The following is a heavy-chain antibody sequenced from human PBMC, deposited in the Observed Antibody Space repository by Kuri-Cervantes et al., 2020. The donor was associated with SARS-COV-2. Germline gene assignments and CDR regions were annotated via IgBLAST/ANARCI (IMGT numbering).Heavy chain of an antibody. CDR1: GFTFSSYG. D-gene: IGHD1-26*01. Sequence: GESLKISCAASGFTFSSYGMHWVRQAPGKGLEWVAVISYDGSNKYYADSVKGRFTISRDNSKNTLYLQMNGLRAEDTAVYYCARGRGSYFGYLDYWGQGTLVTVSS. CDR3: ARGRGSYFGYLDY. V-gene: IGHV3-30*19. CDR2: ISYDGSNK. J-gene: IGHJ4*02.